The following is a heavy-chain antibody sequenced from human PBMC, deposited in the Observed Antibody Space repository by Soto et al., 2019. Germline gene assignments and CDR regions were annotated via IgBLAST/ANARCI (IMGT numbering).Heavy chain of an antibody. J-gene: IGHJ6*02. Sequence: SGGSLRLSCAASGFTFSSYAMSWVRQAPGKGLEWVSAISGSGGSTYYADSVKGRFTISRDNSKNTLYLQMNSLRAEDTAVYYCAKGRGFLPGMDVWGQGTTVTVSS. D-gene: IGHD2-15*01. CDR1: GFTFSSYA. V-gene: IGHV3-23*01. CDR2: ISGSGGST. CDR3: AKGRGFLPGMDV.